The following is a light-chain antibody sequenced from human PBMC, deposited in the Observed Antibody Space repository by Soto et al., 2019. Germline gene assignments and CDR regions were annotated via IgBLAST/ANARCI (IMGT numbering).Light chain of an antibody. CDR3: CSYAGSSTFVV. J-gene: IGLJ2*01. Sequence: QSALTQPASVSGSPGQSITISCTGTSSDVGSYNLVSWHQQHPGKAPKLMIYEVSKRPSGVSTRFSGSKSGNTASLTISGLQADDEADYYCCSYAGSSTFVVFGGGTKLTVL. CDR1: SSDVGSYNL. CDR2: EVS. V-gene: IGLV2-23*02.